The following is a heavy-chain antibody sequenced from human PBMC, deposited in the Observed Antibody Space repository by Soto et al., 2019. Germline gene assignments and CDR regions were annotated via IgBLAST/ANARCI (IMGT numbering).Heavy chain of an antibody. Sequence: PGGSLRLSCAASGFTFSSYAMHWVRQAPGKGLEYVSAISSNGGSTYYANSVKGRFTISRDNSKNTLYLQMGSLRAEDMAVYYCARNYGGNSYAIDIWGQGTMVTVSS. J-gene: IGHJ3*02. V-gene: IGHV3-64*01. CDR3: ARNYGGNSYAIDI. CDR1: GFTFSSYA. CDR2: ISSNGGST. D-gene: IGHD2-21*02.